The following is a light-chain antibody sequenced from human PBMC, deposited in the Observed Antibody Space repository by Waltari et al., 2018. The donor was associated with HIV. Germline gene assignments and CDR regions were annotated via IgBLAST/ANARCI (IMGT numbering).Light chain of an antibody. CDR3: QQYNDWPPIT. Sequence: EIVMTQSPATLSVSPGERATLSCMASQSFSSNLAWYQQKPGQAPRLLIYRASTRATGVPARFSGSGSGTEFTLTISSLQSEDFAIYYCQQYNDWPPITFGQGTRLEIK. J-gene: IGKJ5*01. V-gene: IGKV3-15*01. CDR1: QSFSSN. CDR2: RAS.